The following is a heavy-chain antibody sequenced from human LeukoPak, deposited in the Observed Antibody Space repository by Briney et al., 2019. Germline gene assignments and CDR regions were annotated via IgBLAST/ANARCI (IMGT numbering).Heavy chain of an antibody. D-gene: IGHD2-2*01. CDR1: GFTFSSYS. CDR2: ISSSSSYI. CDR3: ARGDIVVVPAAVQPTFDY. V-gene: IGHV3-21*01. Sequence: KPGGSLRLSCAASGFTFSSYSMNWVRQAPGKGLEWVSSISSSSSYIYYADSVKGRFTISRDNAKNSLYLQMNSLRAEDTAVYYCARGDIVVVPAAVQPTFDYWGQGTLVTVSS. J-gene: IGHJ4*02.